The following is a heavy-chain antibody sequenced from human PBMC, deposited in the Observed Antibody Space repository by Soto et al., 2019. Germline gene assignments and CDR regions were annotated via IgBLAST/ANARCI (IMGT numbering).Heavy chain of an antibody. CDR3: AIQGCSGGSCFPPYYYYGVDV. D-gene: IGHD2-15*01. CDR2: IIPIFGTA. Sequence: SVKVSFKASGGTFSSYAISWVRQAPGQGLEWMGGIIPIFGTANHAQKFQGRVTITADESTNTAYMELSSLRSEDTAVYYCAIQGCSGGSCFPPYYYYGVDVWGQGTTVTVSS. V-gene: IGHV1-69*13. J-gene: IGHJ6*02. CDR1: GGTFSSYA.